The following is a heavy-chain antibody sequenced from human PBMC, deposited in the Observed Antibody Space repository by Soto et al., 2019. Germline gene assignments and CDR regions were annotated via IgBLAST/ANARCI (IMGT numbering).Heavy chain of an antibody. CDR2: ISYDGSNK. Sequence: LRLSCAASGFTFSSYAMHWVRQAPGKGLEWVAVISYDGSNKYYADSVKGRFTISRDNSKNTLYLQMNSLRAEDTAVYYCARDSGYSYGFAFDIWGQGTMVTVSS. V-gene: IGHV3-30-3*01. CDR3: ARDSGYSYGFAFDI. J-gene: IGHJ3*02. D-gene: IGHD5-18*01. CDR1: GFTFSSYA.